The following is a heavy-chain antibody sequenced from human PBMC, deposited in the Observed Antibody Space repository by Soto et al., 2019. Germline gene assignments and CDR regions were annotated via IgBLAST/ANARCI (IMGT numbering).Heavy chain of an antibody. Sequence: SVKVSCKASGGTFSSYTISWVRQAPGQGLEWMGRIIPILGIANYAQKFQGRVTITADKSTSTAYMELSSLRSEDTAVYYCARDPCSGGSCYLVDAFDIWGQGTMVTVSS. CDR1: GGTFSSYT. D-gene: IGHD2-15*01. CDR2: IIPILGIA. CDR3: ARDPCSGGSCYLVDAFDI. V-gene: IGHV1-69*04. J-gene: IGHJ3*02.